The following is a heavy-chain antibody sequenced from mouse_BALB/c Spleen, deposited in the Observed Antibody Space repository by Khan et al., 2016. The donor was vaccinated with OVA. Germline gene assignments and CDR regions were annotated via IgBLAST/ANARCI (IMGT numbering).Heavy chain of an antibody. CDR3: ARKDYYDYDPFPY. D-gene: IGHD2-4*01. J-gene: IGHJ3*01. CDR2: INYSGNT. Sequence: EVQLQESGPSLVKPSQSLSLTCTVTGYSITSEYAWNWIRQFPGNKLEWMGYINYSGNTRFNPSLKNRTSITRDTSKNQFFLQLISVTSEDTATYYCARKDYYDYDPFPYWGQGTLVTVSA. CDR1: GYSITSEYA. V-gene: IGHV3-2*02.